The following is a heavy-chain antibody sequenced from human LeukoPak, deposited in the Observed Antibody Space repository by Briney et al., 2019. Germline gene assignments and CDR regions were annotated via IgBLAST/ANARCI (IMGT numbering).Heavy chain of an antibody. CDR3: GRVMGYGDYPFDY. CDR2: IYTSGST. Sequence: SETLSLTCTVSGGSISSGSYYWSWIRQPAGKGLEWIGRIYTSGSTDYNPSLQSRVTISVDTSKNQFSLKLSSVTAADTAVYYCGRVMGYGDYPFDYWGQGTLVTVSS. D-gene: IGHD4-17*01. CDR1: GGSISSGSYY. J-gene: IGHJ4*02. V-gene: IGHV4-61*02.